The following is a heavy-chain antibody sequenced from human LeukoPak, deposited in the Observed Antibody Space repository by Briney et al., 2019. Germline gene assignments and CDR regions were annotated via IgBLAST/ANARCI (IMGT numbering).Heavy chain of an antibody. CDR1: GFTFSRYW. J-gene: IGHJ1*01. V-gene: IGHV3-74*01. D-gene: IGHD4-11*01. Sequence: PGGSLRLSCAASGFTFSRYWMHWVRQAPGEGLVWVSRIKTDGTYTSNADSVKGRFTISRDNAKNSLYLQMNSLRAEDTAVYYCARDHLDYGNYVHPDWGQGTLVTVSS. CDR2: IKTDGTYT. CDR3: ARDHLDYGNYVHPD.